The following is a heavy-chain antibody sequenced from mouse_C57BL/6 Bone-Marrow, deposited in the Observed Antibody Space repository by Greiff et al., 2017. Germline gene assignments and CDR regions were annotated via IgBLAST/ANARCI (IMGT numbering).Heavy chain of an antibody. V-gene: IGHV10-1*01. CDR3: VRGGLRHWFAY. CDR1: GFSFNTYA. Sequence: EVKLVESGGGLVQPKGSLKLSCAASGFSFNTYAMNWVRQAPGKGLEWVARIRSKSNNYASYYADSVKDRFTISRDDSESMLYLQMNSMKTEDTAVYYCVRGGLRHWFAYWGQGTLVTVSA. CDR2: IRSKSNNYAS. D-gene: IGHD2-4*01. J-gene: IGHJ3*01.